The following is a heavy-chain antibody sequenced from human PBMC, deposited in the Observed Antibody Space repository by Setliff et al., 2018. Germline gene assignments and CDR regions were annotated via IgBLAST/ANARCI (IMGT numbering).Heavy chain of an antibody. CDR1: GYTFTSYG. V-gene: IGHV1-18*01. Sequence: ASVKVSCKASGYTFTSYGISWVRQAPGQGLEWMGYISGYNGHTNYAEKVQGRIAMTTDTSTNTAYMELRNLRSDDTAVYYCARDTPPRYTGYSDGWAPFDFWGQGTRVTVSS. CDR2: ISGYNGHT. CDR3: ARDTPPRYTGYSDGWAPFDF. J-gene: IGHJ4*02. D-gene: IGHD6-19*01.